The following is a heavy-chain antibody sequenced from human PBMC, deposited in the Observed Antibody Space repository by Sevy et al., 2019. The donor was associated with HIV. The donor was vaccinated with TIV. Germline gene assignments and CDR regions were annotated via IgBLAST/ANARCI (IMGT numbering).Heavy chain of an antibody. J-gene: IGHJ6*02. D-gene: IGHD4-17*01. CDR1: GFTVSSNY. CDR3: ARDLDDYGDYQAGGGMDV. V-gene: IGHV3-53*01. Sequence: GGSLRLSCAASGFTVSSNYMSWVRQAPGKGLEWVSVIYSGGDTYYADSVKGRFIISRDNSKNTLYLQMNSLRAEDTAVYYCARDLDDYGDYQAGGGMDVWGQGTTVTVSS. CDR2: IYSGGDT.